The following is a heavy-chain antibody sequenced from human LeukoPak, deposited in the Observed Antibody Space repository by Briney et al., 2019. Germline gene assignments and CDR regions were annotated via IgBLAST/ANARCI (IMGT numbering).Heavy chain of an antibody. CDR3: AKDVGPDETAKYYYGMDV. CDR2: ISYYGSNK. D-gene: IGHD5-18*01. CDR1: GFTFSSDG. J-gene: IGHJ6*04. V-gene: IGHV3-30*18. Sequence: PGGSLRLSCAASGFTFSSDGRHWGPQAPGKGLEWVAVISYYGSNKYYADSVKGRFTISRDNSKNTLYLQMNSLRAEDTAVYYCAKDVGPDETAKYYYGMDVWGKGTTVTVSS.